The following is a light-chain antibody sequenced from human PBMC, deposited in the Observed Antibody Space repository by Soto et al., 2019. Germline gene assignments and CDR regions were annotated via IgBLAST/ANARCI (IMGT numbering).Light chain of an antibody. CDR3: QQYGSSSIT. CDR2: DAS. V-gene: IGKV3D-20*01. CDR1: QSVSSSY. J-gene: IGKJ5*01. Sequence: EIVLTQSPATLSLSPEERATLSCGASQSVSSSYLAWYQQKPGLAPRLLIYDASSRATGIPDRFSGSGSGTDFTLTICRLEPEDFAVYYCQQYGSSSITVGQGTRLESK.